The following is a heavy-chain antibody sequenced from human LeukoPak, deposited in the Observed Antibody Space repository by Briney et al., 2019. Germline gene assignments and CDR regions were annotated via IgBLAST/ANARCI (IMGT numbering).Heavy chain of an antibody. Sequence: GGSLRLSCAASGFTFSSYAMHWVRQAPGKGLEWVTVISYDGSNKYYADSVKGRFTISRDNSKSTLYLQMNSLRAEDTAVYYCAREAAAASFDYWGQGTLVTVSS. D-gene: IGHD2-15*01. CDR3: AREAAAASFDY. J-gene: IGHJ4*02. CDR2: ISYDGSNK. V-gene: IGHV3-30*04. CDR1: GFTFSSYA.